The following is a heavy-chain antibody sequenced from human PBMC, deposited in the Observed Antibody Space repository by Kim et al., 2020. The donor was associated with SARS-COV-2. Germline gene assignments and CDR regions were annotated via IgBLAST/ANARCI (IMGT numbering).Heavy chain of an antibody. CDR2: IKSKTDGGTT. CDR3: TTYYYDSSGTLLGVWFDP. CDR1: GFTVSNAW. Sequence: GGSLRLSCAASGFTVSNAWMSWVRQAPGKGLEWVGRIKSKTDGGTTDYAAPVKGRFTISRDDSKNTLYLQMNSLKTEDTAVYYCTTYYYDSSGTLLGVWFDPWGQGTLVTVSS. D-gene: IGHD3-22*01. V-gene: IGHV3-15*01. J-gene: IGHJ5*02.